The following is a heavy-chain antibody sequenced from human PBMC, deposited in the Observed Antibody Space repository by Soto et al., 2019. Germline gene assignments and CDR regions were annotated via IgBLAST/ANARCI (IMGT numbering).Heavy chain of an antibody. V-gene: IGHV4-59*01. CDR3: ARGRGYYYFDY. CDR2: IYYSGST. Sequence: QVQLQESGPGLVKPSETLSPTCTVSGGSISSYYWSWIRQPPGKGLEWIGYIYYSGSTNYNPSLKSRVTISVDTSKNQFSLKLSSVTAADTAVYYCARGRGYYYFDYWGQGTLVTVSS. D-gene: IGHD3-22*01. J-gene: IGHJ4*02. CDR1: GGSISSYY.